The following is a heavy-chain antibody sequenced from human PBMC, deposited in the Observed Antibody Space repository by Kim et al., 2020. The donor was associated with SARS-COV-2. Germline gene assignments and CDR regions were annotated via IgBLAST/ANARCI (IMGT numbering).Heavy chain of an antibody. CDR2: IHYRWST. D-gene: IGHD6-19*01. Sequence: SETLSLTCSVSGGSFSSSSFYWGWIRQPPGKGLEWVGSIHYRWSTHYNPSLKRRVTISVDTSKNQLPLKLTSVTAADTAVYYCASPYRRDYSSGWYFDYWGQGILVTVSS. J-gene: IGHJ4*02. V-gene: IGHV4-39*01. CDR1: GGSFSSSSFY. CDR3: ASPYRRDYSSGWYFDY.